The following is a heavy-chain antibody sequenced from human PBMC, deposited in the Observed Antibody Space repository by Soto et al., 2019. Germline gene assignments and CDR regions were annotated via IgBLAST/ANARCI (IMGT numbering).Heavy chain of an antibody. CDR2: IYFDGITI. CDR3: ARGGAMGVDY. J-gene: IGHJ4*02. CDR1: GFTFNTHW. V-gene: IGHV3-74*01. Sequence: GGSLRLSCTASGFTFNTHWMHWVRQAPGKGLVWVSRIYFDGITINYADSVKGRLTVSRDNAKNTVYLHVNTLRGGDTAVYYCARGGAMGVDYWGQGTLVTVSS. D-gene: IGHD1-26*01.